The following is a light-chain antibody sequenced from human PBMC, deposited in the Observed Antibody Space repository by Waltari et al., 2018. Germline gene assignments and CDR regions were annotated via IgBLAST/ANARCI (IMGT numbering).Light chain of an antibody. CDR2: GAS. Sequence: EIVLTQSPVTLSLYPGERATLSCRASESITTNFIAWYQQKPGQAPRLLIHGASIRATGISDFFSGSGSGTDFTLTISRLEPEDFAVYYCQHYGRSAITFGQGTRLDIK. CDR3: QHYGRSAIT. J-gene: IGKJ5*01. V-gene: IGKV3-20*01. CDR1: ESITTNF.